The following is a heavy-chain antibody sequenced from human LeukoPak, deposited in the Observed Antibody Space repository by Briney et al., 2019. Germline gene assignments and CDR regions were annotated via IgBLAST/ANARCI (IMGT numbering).Heavy chain of an antibody. CDR2: INHSGST. Sequence: SETLSLTCAVYGGSFSVYYWSWIRQPPGKGLEWIGEINHSGSTNYNPSLKSRVTISVDTSKNQFSLKLSSVTAADTAVYYCARGRNFWSGYYISWGQGTLVTVSS. CDR3: ARGRNFWSGYYIS. J-gene: IGHJ5*02. CDR1: GGSFSVYY. V-gene: IGHV4-34*01. D-gene: IGHD3-3*01.